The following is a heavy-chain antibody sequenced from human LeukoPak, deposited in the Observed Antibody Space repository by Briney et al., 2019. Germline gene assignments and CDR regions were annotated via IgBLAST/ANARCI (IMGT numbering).Heavy chain of an antibody. CDR2: IYYSGST. J-gene: IGHJ4*02. Sequence: SETLSLTCTVSGGSISSYYWSWIRQPPGKGLEWIGYIYYSGSTNYSPSLKSRVTISVDTSKNQFSLKLSSVTAADTAVYCCARFKRAGGWSYFDYWGQGTLVTVSS. V-gene: IGHV4-59*01. CDR3: ARFKRAGGWSYFDY. CDR1: GGSISSYY. D-gene: IGHD6-19*01.